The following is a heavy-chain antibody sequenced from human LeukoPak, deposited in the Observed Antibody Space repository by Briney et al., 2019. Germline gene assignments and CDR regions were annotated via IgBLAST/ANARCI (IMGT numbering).Heavy chain of an antibody. CDR1: GGSISSGGYS. Sequence: SETLSLTCAVSGGSISSGGYSWSWIRQPPGKGLEWIGYIYHSGSTYYNPSLKSRVTISVDRSKNQFSLKLSSVTAADTAVYYCARVAAAPLTPAFDIWGQGTMVTVSS. V-gene: IGHV4-30-2*01. D-gene: IGHD6-13*01. J-gene: IGHJ3*02. CDR2: IYHSGST. CDR3: ARVAAAPLTPAFDI.